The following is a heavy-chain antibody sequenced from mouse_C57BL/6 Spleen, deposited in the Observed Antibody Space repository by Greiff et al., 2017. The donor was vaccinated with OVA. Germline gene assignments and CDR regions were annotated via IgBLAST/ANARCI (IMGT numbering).Heavy chain of an antibody. CDR3: AGCDNDYFDY. Sequence: EVQLMESGGGLVQPGGSLSLSCAASGFTFTDYYMSWVRQPPGKALEWFGFIRNKANGYTTEYSASVKGRFTISRDNSKSIIYLQMNAMRAEDGAAEYCAGCDNDYFDYWGQGTTLTVSS. J-gene: IGHJ2*01. CDR1: GFTFTDYY. V-gene: IGHV7-3*01. D-gene: IGHD1-3*01. CDR2: IRNKANGYTT.